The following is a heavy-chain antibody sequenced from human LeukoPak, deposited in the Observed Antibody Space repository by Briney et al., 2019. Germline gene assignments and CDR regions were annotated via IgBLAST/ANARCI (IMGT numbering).Heavy chain of an antibody. V-gene: IGHV1-18*01. J-gene: IGHJ6*02. CDR2: ISAYNGNT. CDR1: GYTFTSYG. D-gene: IGHD3-10*01. Sequence: ASVKVSFKASGYTFTSYGISWVRQAPGQGLEWMGWISAYNGNTNYAQKLQGRVTMTTDTSTSTAYMELRSLRSDDTAVYYCARHGSGSYAHGMDVWGQGTTVTVSS. CDR3: ARHGSGSYAHGMDV.